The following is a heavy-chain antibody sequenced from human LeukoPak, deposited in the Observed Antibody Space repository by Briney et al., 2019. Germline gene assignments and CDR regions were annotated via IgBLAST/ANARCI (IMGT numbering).Heavy chain of an antibody. J-gene: IGHJ5*02. V-gene: IGHV4-39*01. D-gene: IGHD3-10*01. Sequence: PSETLSLTCTVSGGSISSSSYYWGWIRQPPGKGLEWIGSIYYSGSTYYNPSLKSRVTISVDTSKNQFSLKLSSVTAADTAVYYCARRRYYYGSLDPWGQGTLVTVSS. CDR1: GGSISSSSYY. CDR2: IYYSGST. CDR3: ARRRYYYGSLDP.